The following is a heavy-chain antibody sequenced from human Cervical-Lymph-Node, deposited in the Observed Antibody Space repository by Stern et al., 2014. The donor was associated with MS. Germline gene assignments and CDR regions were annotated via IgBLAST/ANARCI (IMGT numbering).Heavy chain of an antibody. V-gene: IGHV1-69*04. CDR1: GGTFTSYS. CDR2: IISILDIT. D-gene: IGHD3-3*01. CDR3: TRDSDFSGMDV. J-gene: IGHJ6*02. Sequence: DQLVESGAEVKKPGSSMKVSCKASGGTFTSYSISWVRQAPGPGLEWMGRIISILDITNYAQKFQGRITITADKSTSTAYMELSSLRSEDTAVYYCTRDSDFSGMDVWGQGTTVIVSS.